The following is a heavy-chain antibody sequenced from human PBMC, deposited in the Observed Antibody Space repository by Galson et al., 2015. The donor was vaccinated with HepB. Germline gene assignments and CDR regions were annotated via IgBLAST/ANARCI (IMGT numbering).Heavy chain of an antibody. J-gene: IGHJ4*02. Sequence: SLRLSCAASGFTFSSYSMNWVRQAPGKGLEWVSYISSSSSTIYYADSVKGRFTIPRDNSKNTLYLQMNSLRAEDTAVYYCAKDSGYYDSSGYYPDYWGQGTLVTVSS. CDR2: ISSSSSTI. V-gene: IGHV3-48*01. D-gene: IGHD3-22*01. CDR3: AKDSGYYDSSGYYPDY. CDR1: GFTFSSYS.